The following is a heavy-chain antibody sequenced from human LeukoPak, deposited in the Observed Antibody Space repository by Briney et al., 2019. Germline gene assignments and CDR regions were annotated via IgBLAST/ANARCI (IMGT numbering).Heavy chain of an antibody. CDR2: IIPIFGTA. D-gene: IGHD2-21*01. Sequence: SVKVSCKASGGTFSSYAISWVRQAPGQGLEWMGGIIPIFGTANYAQKFQGRVTITADESTSTAYMELSSLRSEDTAVYYCAPYGGPMGYFDYWGQGTLVTVSS. J-gene: IGHJ4*02. CDR1: GGTFSSYA. CDR3: APYGGPMGYFDY. V-gene: IGHV1-69*13.